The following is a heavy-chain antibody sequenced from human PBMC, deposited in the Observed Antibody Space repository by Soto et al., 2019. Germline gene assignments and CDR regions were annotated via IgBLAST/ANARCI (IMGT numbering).Heavy chain of an antibody. D-gene: IGHD3-16*01. CDR1: GDSIGVDNSN. V-gene: IGHV4-30-4*01. Sequence: EPRSLACTSTGDSIGVDNSNWRWVRQAQGKCLEWMRYIFSSGTTYYNPSLKSRLTMSLDTSQNQFSLKLNSVTAAATVVYFCVRVFFQFTSTTEIDARAQH. J-gene: IGHJ1*01. CDR3: VRVFFQFTSTTEIDARAQH. CDR2: IFSSGTT.